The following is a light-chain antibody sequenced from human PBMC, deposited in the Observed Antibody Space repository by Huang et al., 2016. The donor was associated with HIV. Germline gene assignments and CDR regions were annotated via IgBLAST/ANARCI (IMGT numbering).Light chain of an antibody. CDR3: QLRSNWLFT. V-gene: IGKV3-11*01. CDR1: QRINNY. CDR2: DAS. J-gene: IGKJ3*01. Sequence: EIVLTQSPATLSLSPGERATLSCRASQRINNYLAGYQQKPGQAPRLLIYDASNRATGIPARFSGSGSGTDFSLTISSLEPEDFAVYYCQLRSNWLFTFGPGTKVDI.